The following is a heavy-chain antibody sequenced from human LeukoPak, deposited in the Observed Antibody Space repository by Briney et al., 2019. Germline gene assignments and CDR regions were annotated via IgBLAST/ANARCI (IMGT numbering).Heavy chain of an antibody. J-gene: IGHJ4*02. D-gene: IGHD1-26*01. CDR2: IIPILGIA. V-gene: IGHV1-69*04. CDR3: ARDDTDPLLIVGAPRLDY. CDR1: GGTFSSYA. Sequence: SVKVSCKASGGTFSSYAISWVRQAPGQGLEWMGRIIPILGIANYAQKFQGRVTITADKSTSTAYMELSSLRSEDTAVYYCARDDTDPLLIVGAPRLDYWGQGTLVTVSS.